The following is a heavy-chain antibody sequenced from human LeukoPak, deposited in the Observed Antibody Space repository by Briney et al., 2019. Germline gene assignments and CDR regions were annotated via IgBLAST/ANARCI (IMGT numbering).Heavy chain of an antibody. D-gene: IGHD5-24*01. J-gene: IGHJ6*03. CDR3: ARGGDGYNWGYYYYYMDV. CDR1: GYTFTSYG. Sequence: ASVKVSCKASGYTFTSYGISWVRQAPGQGLEWMGWISAYNGNTNYAQKLQGRVTMTTDTSTSTAYMELRSLRSDGTAVYYCARGGDGYNWGYYYYYMDVWGKGTTVTVSS. CDR2: ISAYNGNT. V-gene: IGHV1-18*01.